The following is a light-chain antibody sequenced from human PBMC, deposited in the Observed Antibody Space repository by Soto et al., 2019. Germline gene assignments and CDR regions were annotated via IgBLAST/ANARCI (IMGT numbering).Light chain of an antibody. V-gene: IGLV2-23*01. CDR3: CSSARSSSVYV. J-gene: IGLJ1*01. CDR2: EDT. Sequence: QSVLTQPASVSGSPGQSITISCTGTSGDVGSYNLVSWYQQHPDKAPKLMIYEDTKRPSGVSDRFSGSTSGNTASLTISGLQAEDEADYYCCSSARSSSVYVFGTGTKVTVL. CDR1: SGDVGSYNL.